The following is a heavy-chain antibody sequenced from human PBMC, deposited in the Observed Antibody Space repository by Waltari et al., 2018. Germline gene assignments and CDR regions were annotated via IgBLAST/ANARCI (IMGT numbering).Heavy chain of an antibody. CDR2: INHSGST. Sequence: QVQLQQWGAGLLKPSETLSLTCAVYGGSFSGYYWSWIRQPPGKGLEWIGEINHSGSTNYNPSLKSRVTISVDTYKNQFSLKLSSVTAADTAVYYCARGRGRITGTTPVALNWFDPWGQGTLVTVSS. V-gene: IGHV4-34*01. CDR3: ARGRGRITGTTPVALNWFDP. D-gene: IGHD1-7*01. J-gene: IGHJ5*02. CDR1: GGSFSGYY.